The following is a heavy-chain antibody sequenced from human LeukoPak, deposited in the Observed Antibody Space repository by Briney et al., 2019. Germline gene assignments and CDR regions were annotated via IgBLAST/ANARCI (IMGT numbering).Heavy chain of an antibody. CDR2: IYYSEST. J-gene: IGHJ4*02. D-gene: IGHD3-22*01. Sequence: SETLSLTCTVSGGSITSSSYYWGWNRQPPGKGLEWIGTIYYSESTYYNPSLKSRVTISVDTSKNQFSLKLSSVTAADTAVYYCARSGNYYDSSGYYYDHWGQGTLVTVSS. V-gene: IGHV4-39*01. CDR3: ARSGNYYDSSGYYYDH. CDR1: GGSITSSSYY.